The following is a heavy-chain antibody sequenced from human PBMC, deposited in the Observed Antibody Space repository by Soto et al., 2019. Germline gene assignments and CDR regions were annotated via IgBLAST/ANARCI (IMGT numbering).Heavy chain of an antibody. CDR2: ISYDGSNK. Sequence: QVQLVESGGGVVQPGRSLRLSCAASGFTFSSYGMHWVRQAPGKGLEWVAVISYDGSNKYYADSVKGRFTISRDNSKNTLYLQMNSLRAEDTAVYYCAKDRSTYDGMDVWGQGTTVTVSS. V-gene: IGHV3-30*18. J-gene: IGHJ6*02. CDR3: AKDRSTYDGMDV. CDR1: GFTFSSYG. D-gene: IGHD1-26*01.